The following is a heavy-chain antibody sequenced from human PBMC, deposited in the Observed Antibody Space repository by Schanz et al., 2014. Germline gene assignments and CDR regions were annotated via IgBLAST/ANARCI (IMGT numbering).Heavy chain of an antibody. CDR1: GLTFRDYY. Sequence: QVQLVESGGGLVKPGGSLRLSCAASGLTFRDYYMSWIRQAPGKGLEWVSYISSSSSYTNYADSVKGRFTISRDNAKNSLFLQMNSLSAEDTAVYYCAKVAPAATYLDSWGLGTLVTVSS. CDR2: ISSSSSYT. D-gene: IGHD2-2*01. J-gene: IGHJ4*02. CDR3: AKVAPAATYLDS. V-gene: IGHV3-11*05.